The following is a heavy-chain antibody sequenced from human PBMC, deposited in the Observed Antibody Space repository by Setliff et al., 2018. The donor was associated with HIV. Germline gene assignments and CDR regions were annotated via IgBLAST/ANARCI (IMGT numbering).Heavy chain of an antibody. Sequence: SVKVSCKASGFTFTSSAMQWVRQARGQRLEWIGWIVVGSGNTNYAQKFQERVTIARDTSASTAYMELSSLRSEDTAVYYCARGHSSSAYDAYDIWGQGTMVTVSS. D-gene: IGHD6-6*01. V-gene: IGHV1-58*02. J-gene: IGHJ3*02. CDR2: IVVGSGNT. CDR3: ARGHSSSAYDAYDI. CDR1: GFTFTSSA.